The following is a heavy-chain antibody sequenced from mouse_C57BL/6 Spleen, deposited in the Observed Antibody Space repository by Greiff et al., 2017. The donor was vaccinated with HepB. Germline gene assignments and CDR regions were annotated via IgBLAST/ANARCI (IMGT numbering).Heavy chain of an antibody. D-gene: IGHD2-3*01. CDR1: GFTFSSYA. V-gene: IGHV5-4*01. J-gene: IGHJ2*01. Sequence: EVKLMESGGGLVKPGGSLKLSCAASGFTFSSYAMSWVRQTPENRLEWVATISDGGSYTYYPDNLKGRFTISRDNAKNNLYLQMSHLTSEDTAMYYWAREGDDGFDYWGQGTTLTVSS. CDR3: AREGDDGFDY. CDR2: ISDGGSYT.